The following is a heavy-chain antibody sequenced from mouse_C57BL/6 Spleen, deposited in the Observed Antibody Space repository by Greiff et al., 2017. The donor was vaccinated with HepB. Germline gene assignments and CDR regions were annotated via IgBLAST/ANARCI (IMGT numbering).Heavy chain of an antibody. CDR1: GYTFTSYW. CDR3: ARGYYSNYRYFDV. CDR2: INPSSGYT. Sequence: QVQLKQSGAELAKPGASVKLSCKASGYTFTSYWMHWVKQRPGQGLEWIGYINPSSGYTKYNQKFKDKATLTADKSSSTAYMQLSSLTYEDSAVYYCARGYYSNYRYFDVWGTGTTVTVSS. D-gene: IGHD2-5*01. V-gene: IGHV1-7*01. J-gene: IGHJ1*03.